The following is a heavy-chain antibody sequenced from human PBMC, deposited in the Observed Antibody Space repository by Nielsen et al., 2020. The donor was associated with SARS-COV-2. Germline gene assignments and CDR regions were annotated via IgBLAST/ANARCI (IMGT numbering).Heavy chain of an antibody. CDR3: LQGGAS. V-gene: IGHV3-23*01. D-gene: IGHD1-1*01. Sequence: GGSLRLSCEASGLTFRNFAMNWVRKAPGKGLEWVSTIGVSGGGTYYADSLKGGFTISRDNARDSLYLKMNNLRAEDTAIYYCLQGGASWGQGTLVTVSS. CDR1: GLTFRNFA. CDR2: IGVSGGGT. J-gene: IGHJ5*02.